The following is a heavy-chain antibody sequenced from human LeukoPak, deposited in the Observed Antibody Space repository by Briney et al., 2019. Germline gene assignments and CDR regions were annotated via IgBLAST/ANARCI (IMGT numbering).Heavy chain of an antibody. D-gene: IGHD3-10*01. Sequence: SVKVSCKASGGTFSSYAISWVRQAPGQGLEWMGGIIPIFGTANYAQKFQGRVMITADESTSTAYMELSSLRSEDTAVYYCARVFGGAGDYDDYWGQGTLVTVSS. CDR2: IIPIFGTA. CDR3: ARVFGGAGDYDDY. CDR1: GGTFSSYA. V-gene: IGHV1-69*01. J-gene: IGHJ4*02.